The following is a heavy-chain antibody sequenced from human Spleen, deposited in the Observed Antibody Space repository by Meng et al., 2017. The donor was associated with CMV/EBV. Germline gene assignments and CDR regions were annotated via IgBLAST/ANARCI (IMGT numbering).Heavy chain of an antibody. V-gene: IGHV1-24*01. D-gene: IGHD3-10*01. Sequence: ASVKVSCKVSGYTLTELSMHWVRQAPGKGLEWMGGFDPEDGETIYAQKFQGRVTITTDDSTTTAHMELSSLRSEDTAVYYCARASSGSGISGDKYFFENWGQGTLVTVSS. CDR2: FDPEDGET. CDR3: ARASSGSGISGDKYFFEN. CDR1: GYTLTELS. J-gene: IGHJ4*02.